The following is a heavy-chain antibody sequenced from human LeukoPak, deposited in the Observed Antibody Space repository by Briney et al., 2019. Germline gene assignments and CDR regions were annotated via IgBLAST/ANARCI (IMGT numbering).Heavy chain of an antibody. D-gene: IGHD2/OR15-2a*01. Sequence: SETLSLTCIVSGGSISTSSCYWDWVRQPPGKGLEWIGSIYYSGSTYYSPSPKSRVTISVDTSKNQFSLKLNSMTAADTAVYYCARREEDNNHHHYFGSWGQGTLVTVSS. J-gene: IGHJ4*02. CDR3: ARREEDNNHHHYFGS. V-gene: IGHV4-39*07. CDR2: IYYSGST. CDR1: GGSISTSSCY.